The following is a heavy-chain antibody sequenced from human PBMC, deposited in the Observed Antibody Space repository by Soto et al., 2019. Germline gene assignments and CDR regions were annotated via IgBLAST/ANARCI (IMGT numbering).Heavy chain of an antibody. CDR1: GFTFIDYY. V-gene: IGHV3-11*04. D-gene: IGHD5-18*01. CDR2: ISSSSSTI. CDR3: ARGQGRVGDTAMEMDAFDI. Sequence: PGGSLRLSCAASGFTFIDYYMIWICQAPGKGLDWVSYISSSSSTIYYADSVKGRFTISRDNSKNTLYLQMNSLRAEDTAVYYCARGQGRVGDTAMEMDAFDIWGQGTMVTVSS. J-gene: IGHJ3*02.